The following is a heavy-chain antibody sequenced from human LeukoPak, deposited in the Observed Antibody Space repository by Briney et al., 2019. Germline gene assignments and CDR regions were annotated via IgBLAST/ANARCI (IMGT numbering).Heavy chain of an antibody. J-gene: IGHJ4*02. CDR1: GNSFTNYW. D-gene: IGHD3-3*02. V-gene: IGHV5-51*01. CDR3: ARHAFTVTETFSTFDS. CDR2: IYPGDSDT. Sequence: GESLKISYKGSGNSFTNYWIAWVRQMPGKGLEWMGIIYPGDSDTRYSPSFQGQVTISADRSISTAYLQWTSLKASDTAMYYCARHAFTVTETFSTFDSWGQGTLVTVSS.